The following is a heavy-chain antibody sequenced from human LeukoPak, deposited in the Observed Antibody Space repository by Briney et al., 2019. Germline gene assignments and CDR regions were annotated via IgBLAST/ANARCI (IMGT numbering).Heavy chain of an antibody. Sequence: SETLSLTCTVSGGSISSYYWSWIRQPPGKGLEWIGYIYYSGSTNYNPSLKSRVTISVDTSKNQFSLKLSSVTAADTAVYYCASLSRGCYPDFDSWGQGPLVTVSS. V-gene: IGHV4-59*01. CDR2: IYYSGST. CDR1: GGSISSYY. CDR3: ASLSRGCYPDFDS. D-gene: IGHD6-19*01. J-gene: IGHJ4*02.